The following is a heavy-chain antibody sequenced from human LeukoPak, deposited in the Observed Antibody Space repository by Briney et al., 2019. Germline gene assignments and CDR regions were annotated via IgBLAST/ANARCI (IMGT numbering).Heavy chain of an antibody. J-gene: IGHJ3*02. CDR1: GFTFTAFT. V-gene: IGHV3-69-1*01. CDR3: ARDRHFVAFDI. Sequence: PGGSLRLSCAASGFTFTAFTINWVRQAPGKGLEWVSSISSSYAIYFADSVKGRFTISRDNAKNSVYLHMNSLRAEDTAVYYCARDRHFVAFDIRGQGTMVTVSS. CDR2: ISSSYAI.